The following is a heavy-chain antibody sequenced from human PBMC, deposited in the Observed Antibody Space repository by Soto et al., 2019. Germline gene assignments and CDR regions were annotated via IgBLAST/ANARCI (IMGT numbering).Heavy chain of an antibody. D-gene: IGHD3-10*01. J-gene: IGHJ4*02. CDR2: IHHSGSS. V-gene: IGHV4-30-4*01. CDR3: ARDVLDITIDYYFDS. Sequence: SETLSLTCTVSCGSIGSGDYYWSWLRQPPGKGLEWIGYIHHSGSSQYHPSLRGRVSFSIDTSTNQFSLELRSVTGADTAVYYCARDVLDITIDYYFDSWGQGSLVTVSS. CDR1: CGSIGSGDYY.